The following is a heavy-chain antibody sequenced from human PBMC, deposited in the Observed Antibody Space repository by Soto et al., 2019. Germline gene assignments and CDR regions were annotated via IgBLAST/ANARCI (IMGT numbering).Heavy chain of an antibody. Sequence: QVQLVQSGAELKKPGATVKVSCKASGYTFTSYGISWVRQAPGQGLEWMGWISAYNGNTNYTQKLQGTLTMHTTTPTSTSYMEMRRLRSDDTGVYYCASSGAWEPRDYWGQGAMVTVSS. CDR2: ISAYNGNT. CDR1: GYTFTSYG. D-gene: IGHD1-26*01. J-gene: IGHJ4*02. CDR3: ASSGAWEPRDY. V-gene: IGHV1-18*01.